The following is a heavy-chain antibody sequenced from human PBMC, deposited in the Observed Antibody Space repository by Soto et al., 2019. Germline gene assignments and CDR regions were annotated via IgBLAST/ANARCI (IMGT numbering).Heavy chain of an antibody. CDR2: IYYSGST. Sequence: QVQLQESGPGLVKPSETLSLTCTVSGGSISRYYWSWIRQPPGKGLEWIGYIYYSGSTNYNPSLKSRVPISVDPSKNQFSLKLTSVTAADTAVYFCARWAYYYDSSGYNNWYFDLWGRGTLVTVSS. V-gene: IGHV4-59*01. CDR3: ARWAYYYDSSGYNNWYFDL. J-gene: IGHJ2*01. D-gene: IGHD3-22*01. CDR1: GGSISRYY.